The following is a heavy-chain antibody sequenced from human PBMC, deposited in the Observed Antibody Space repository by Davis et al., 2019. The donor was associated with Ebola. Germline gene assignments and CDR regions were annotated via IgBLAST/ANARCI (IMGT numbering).Heavy chain of an antibody. D-gene: IGHD5-18*01. CDR1: GYTFTGYG. V-gene: IGHV1-18*01. CDR2: ISAYNGNT. CDR3: ARDARWIQLWFIDY. J-gene: IGHJ4*02. Sequence: AASVKVSCKASGYTFTGYGISWVRQAPGQGLEWMGWISAYNGNTNYAQKLQGRVTMTTDTSTSTAYMELRSLRSDDTAVYYCARDARWIQLWFIDYWGQGTLVTVSS.